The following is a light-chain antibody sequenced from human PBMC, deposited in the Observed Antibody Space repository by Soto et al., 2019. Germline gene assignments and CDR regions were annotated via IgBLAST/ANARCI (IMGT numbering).Light chain of an antibody. Sequence: SYELTQPPSVSVAPGKTARITCGGDNIGSKSVHWHQQKPGQAPVLVMYADSDRRSGIPERFSGSNSGNTATLTISRVEGGDEADYYCQVWDSRSDHPGVFGGGTKLTVL. J-gene: IGLJ2*01. CDR1: NIGSKS. CDR3: QVWDSRSDHPGV. CDR2: ADS. V-gene: IGLV3-21*04.